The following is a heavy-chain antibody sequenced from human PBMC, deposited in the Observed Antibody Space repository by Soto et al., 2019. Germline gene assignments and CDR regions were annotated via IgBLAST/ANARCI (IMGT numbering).Heavy chain of an antibody. CDR2: IYYSGST. CDR3: ARMVLEHNWFDP. Sequence: SETLSLTCTVSGGSISSGGYYWSWIRQHPGKGLEWIGYIYYSGSTYYNPSLKSRVTISVDTSKNQFSLKLSSVTAADTAVYYCARMVLEHNWFDPWGQGTLVTVSS. V-gene: IGHV4-31*03. CDR1: GGSISSGGYY. J-gene: IGHJ5*02. D-gene: IGHD3-3*01.